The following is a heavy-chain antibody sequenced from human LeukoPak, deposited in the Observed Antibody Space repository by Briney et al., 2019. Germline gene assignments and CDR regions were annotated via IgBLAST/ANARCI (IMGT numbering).Heavy chain of an antibody. CDR2: IIPILGIA. V-gene: IGHV1-69*10. Sequence: SVKVSCKASGGTFSSYTISWVRQAPGQGLEWMGGIIPILGIANYAQKFQGRVTITADKSTSTAYMELSSLRSEDTAVYYCASSRFLSYYYFYMDVWGKGTTVTVCS. D-gene: IGHD2/OR15-2a*01. J-gene: IGHJ6*03. CDR3: ASSRFLSYYYFYMDV. CDR1: GGTFSSYT.